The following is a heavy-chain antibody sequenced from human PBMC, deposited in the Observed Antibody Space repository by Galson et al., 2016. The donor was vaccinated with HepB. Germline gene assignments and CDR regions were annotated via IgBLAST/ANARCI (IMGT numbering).Heavy chain of an antibody. CDR1: GDAISSGGHY. D-gene: IGHD5-24*01. CDR3: SGGELARGFDP. J-gene: IGHJ5*02. CDR2: IFYGRTT. V-gene: IGHV4-31*03. Sequence: TLSLTCTVSGDAISSGGHYWSWIRQPPGKGLEWIGYIFYGRTTFYNPSLRSRVTISIDTSKNQFSLKVTSVTAADTAVYYCSGGELARGFDPWGQGSLVAVSS.